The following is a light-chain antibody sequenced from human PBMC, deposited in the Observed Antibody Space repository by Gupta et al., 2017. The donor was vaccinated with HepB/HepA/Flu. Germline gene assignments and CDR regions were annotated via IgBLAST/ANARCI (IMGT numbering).Light chain of an antibody. V-gene: IGLV3-9*01. CDR1: NIRSKS. CDR3: QVWDSSTYVL. J-gene: IGLJ2*01. CDR2: RDD. Sequence: SYELTQPLSLSVALGQTARITCGGNNIRSKSVHWYQQKPGQAPVLVIYRDDNRPSGIPERFSGSNSGNTATLTISRAQAGDDADYYCQVWDSSTYVLFGGGTKLTVL.